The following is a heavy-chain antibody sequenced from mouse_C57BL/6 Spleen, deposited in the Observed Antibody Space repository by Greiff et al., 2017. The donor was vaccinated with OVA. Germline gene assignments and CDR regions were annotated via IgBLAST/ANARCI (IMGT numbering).Heavy chain of an antibody. CDR3: ARKGYSGWFAY. V-gene: IGHV2-2*01. Sequence: VKLMESGPGLVQPSQSLSITCTVSGFSLTSYGVHWVRQSPGKGLEWLGVIWSGGSTDYNAAFISRLSISKDNSKSQVFFKMNSLQADDTAIYYCARKGYSGWFAYWGQGTLVTVSA. CDR1: GFSLTSYG. J-gene: IGHJ3*01. CDR2: IWSGGST.